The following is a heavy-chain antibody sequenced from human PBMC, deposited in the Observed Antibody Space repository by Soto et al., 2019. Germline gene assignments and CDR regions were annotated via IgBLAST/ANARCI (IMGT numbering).Heavy chain of an antibody. D-gene: IGHD3-22*01. CDR2: MNPNSGNT. CDR1: GYTFTSYD. V-gene: IGHV1-8*01. J-gene: IGHJ6*02. CDR3: ASPLNHYNSSGYYPFDL. Sequence: QVQRVQSGAEVKKPGASVKVSCKASGYTFTSYDINWVRQATGQGLEWMGWMNPNSGNTGYAQKFQGRVTMTRQTPIITAYMELSSLRSEDTAVYYCASPLNHYNSSGYYPFDLWGQGTTVTVSS.